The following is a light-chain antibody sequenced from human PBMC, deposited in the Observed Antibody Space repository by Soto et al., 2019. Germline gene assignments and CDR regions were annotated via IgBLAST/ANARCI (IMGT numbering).Light chain of an antibody. Sequence: DIQMTQSPSSLSASVGNRVTITCRASQSISTYLNWYQKKPGKAPNLLIYDSSRLQSGVPSRFSGSGGGTDFPLSISRLQPEDFATYFCQQSYMAPFTFGQGTQLAI. CDR2: DSS. CDR3: QQSYMAPFT. V-gene: IGKV1-39*01. J-gene: IGKJ5*01. CDR1: QSISTY.